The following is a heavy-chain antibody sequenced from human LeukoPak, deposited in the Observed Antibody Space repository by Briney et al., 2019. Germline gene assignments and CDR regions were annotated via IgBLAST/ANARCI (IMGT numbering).Heavy chain of an antibody. D-gene: IGHD2-2*01. CDR2: ISAYNGNT. V-gene: IGHV1-18*01. Sequence: ASVKVSCKASGYTFTSYGISWVRQAPGQGLEWMGWISAYNGNTNYAQKLKGRVTMTTDTSTSTAYMELRSRRSDDTAVYYCARVDYSARYCSSTSCHLGLYYYYYYMDVWGKGTTVTVSS. J-gene: IGHJ6*03. CDR3: ARVDYSARYCSSTSCHLGLYYYYYYMDV. CDR1: GYTFTSYG.